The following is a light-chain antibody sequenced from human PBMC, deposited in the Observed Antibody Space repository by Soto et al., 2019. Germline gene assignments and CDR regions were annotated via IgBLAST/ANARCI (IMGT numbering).Light chain of an antibody. CDR1: QSISSW. J-gene: IGKJ2*01. V-gene: IGKV1-5*03. Sequence: DIQMTQSPSTLSASVGDRVTITCRASQSISSWLAWYQQKPGKAPKRLIYKASTLESGVPSRFSGSGSGTEFTLTISSLQPDDFATYYGQQYNSCYTFGQRTKLEI. CDR3: QQYNSCYT. CDR2: KAS.